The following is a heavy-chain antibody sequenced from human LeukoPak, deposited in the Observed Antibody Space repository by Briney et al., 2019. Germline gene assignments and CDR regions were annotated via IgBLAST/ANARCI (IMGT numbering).Heavy chain of an antibody. D-gene: IGHD3-22*01. Sequence: GGSLRLSCAASGFTFSNAWMSWVRQAPGKGLEWVGRIKSNTDGGTTDYAAPVKGRFTISRDDSKNTLYLQMNSLKTEDTAVCYCTTVTMIVVVITNLDYYYYMDVWGKGTTVTVSS. CDR2: IKSNTDGGTT. V-gene: IGHV3-15*01. J-gene: IGHJ6*03. CDR3: TTVTMIVVVITNLDYYYYMDV. CDR1: GFTFSNAW.